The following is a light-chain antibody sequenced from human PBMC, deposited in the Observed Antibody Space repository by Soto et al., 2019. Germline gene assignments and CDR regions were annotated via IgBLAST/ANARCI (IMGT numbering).Light chain of an antibody. CDR3: QQYYSSPLA. V-gene: IGKV4-1*01. Sequence: DIVMTQSPDSLAVSLGERATINCKSSQSVSYSSNNKNYLAWYQQKPGQPPKLLIYWASTRESGVPDRFSGSGSGTDFILTISSLQAEDVAVYYCQQYYSSPLAFGGGTKVEIK. CDR1: QSVSYSSNNKNY. CDR2: WAS. J-gene: IGKJ4*01.